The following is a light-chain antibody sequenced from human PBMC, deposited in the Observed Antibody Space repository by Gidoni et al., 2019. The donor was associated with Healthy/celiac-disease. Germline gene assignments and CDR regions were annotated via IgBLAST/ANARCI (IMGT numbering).Light chain of an antibody. J-gene: IGKJ2*03. CDR1: PSVSSY. CDR2: DAS. V-gene: IGKV3-11*01. Sequence: EILLTHSPATLSLSPGERATLSCSARPSVSSYLPWYQQKPGQAPRLLIYDASNSATGIPARFSGSGSGTDFTLTISSLEPEDFAVYYCQQRSNWPPNSFGQGTKLEIK. CDR3: QQRSNWPPNS.